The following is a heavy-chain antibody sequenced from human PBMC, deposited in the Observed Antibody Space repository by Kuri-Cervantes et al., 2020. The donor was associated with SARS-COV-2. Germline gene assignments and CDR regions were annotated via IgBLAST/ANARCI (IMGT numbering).Heavy chain of an antibody. J-gene: IGHJ4*02. CDR1: GYTFIKYG. D-gene: IGHD4-17*01. CDR3: ARRSPTTVTDY. V-gene: IGHV1-18*01. CDR2: IGAYNGNT. Sequence: ASVKVSCKASGYTFIKYGFTWVRQAPGQGLEIMGWIGAYNGNTFYAEKFQGRVTMTTDTSASIAYMELRSLRSDDTAVYYCARRSPTTVTDYWGQGTLVTVYS.